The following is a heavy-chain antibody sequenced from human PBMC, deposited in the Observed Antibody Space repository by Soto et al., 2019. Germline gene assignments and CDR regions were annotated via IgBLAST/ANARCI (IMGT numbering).Heavy chain of an antibody. CDR3: ATSLGYCSSTSCYDY. V-gene: IGHV1-18*01. D-gene: IGHD2-2*01. Sequence: ASVKVSCKASGYTFTSYGISWVRQEHGQGLEWMGWISAYNGNTNYAQKLQGRVTMTTATSTSTAYMELRSLRSDDTAVYYCATSLGYCSSTSCYDYWGQGTLVTVSS. CDR2: ISAYNGNT. CDR1: GYTFTSYG. J-gene: IGHJ4*02.